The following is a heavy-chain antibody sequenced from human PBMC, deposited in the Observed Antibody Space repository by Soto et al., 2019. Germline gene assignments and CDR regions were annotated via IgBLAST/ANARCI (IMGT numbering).Heavy chain of an antibody. J-gene: IGHJ6*02. CDR2: ISGYNGNT. CDR1: GYTFSNYG. CDR3: ARDPGFGFGYSYAFAMDV. D-gene: IGHD5-18*01. V-gene: IGHV1-18*01. Sequence: QVQLVRSGAEVKKPGASVKVSCKASGYTFSNYGISWVRQGPGQGLERMGWISGYNGNTHYEEKVQDRIKMTTDTSTSTMIKELMSLKSDDTAVYFCARDPGFGFGYSYAFAMDVWGQGTTVTVSS.